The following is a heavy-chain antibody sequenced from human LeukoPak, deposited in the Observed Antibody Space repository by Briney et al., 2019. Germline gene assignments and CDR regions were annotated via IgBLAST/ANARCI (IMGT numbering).Heavy chain of an antibody. CDR2: ISGSGSNT. J-gene: IGHJ4*02. CDR3: AKLGGYSYGYGFDF. CDR1: GFTFSSYA. V-gene: IGHV3-23*01. Sequence: GGSLRLSCAASGFTFSSYAMSWVRQAPGKGLEWVSVISGSGSNTYYADPVKGRFTISRDNSKNTLYLQMNSLRAEDTASYYCAKLGGYSYGYGFDFWGQGTLVTVSS. D-gene: IGHD5-18*01.